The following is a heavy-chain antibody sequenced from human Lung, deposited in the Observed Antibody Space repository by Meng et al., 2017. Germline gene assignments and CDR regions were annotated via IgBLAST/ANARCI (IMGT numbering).Heavy chain of an antibody. J-gene: IGHJ4*02. Sequence: AEAKLWGGGLVALAENLSLTCVVSGGSFSDYYWSWIRQPPGKGLEWIGEINHSGSTNYNPSLESRATISVDTSQNNLSLKLSSVTAADSAVYYCARGPTTMAHDFDYWGQGTLVTVSS. CDR2: INHSGST. D-gene: IGHD4-11*01. CDR1: GGSFSDYY. CDR3: ARGPTTMAHDFDY. V-gene: IGHV4-34*01.